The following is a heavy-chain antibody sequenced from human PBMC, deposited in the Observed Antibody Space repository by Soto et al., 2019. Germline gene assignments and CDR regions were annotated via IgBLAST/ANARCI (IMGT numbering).Heavy chain of an antibody. J-gene: IGHJ4*02. CDR3: AKDNRGSYSD. Sequence: PWGSLRLSCAASGFTFVSYGVHCVRQAPVKGLEWVAVISYDGSNKYYADSVKGRFTISRDNSKNTLYLQMNSLRAEDTAVYYCAKDNRGSYSDWGQGTLVTVSS. CDR2: ISYDGSNK. D-gene: IGHD1-26*01. V-gene: IGHV3-30*18. CDR1: GFTFVSYG.